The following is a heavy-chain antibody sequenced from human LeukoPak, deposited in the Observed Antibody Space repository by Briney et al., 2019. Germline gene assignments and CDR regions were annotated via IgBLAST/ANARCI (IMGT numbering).Heavy chain of an antibody. D-gene: IGHD6-13*01. CDR2: IKQDGNEK. V-gene: IGHV3-7*02. J-gene: IGHJ4*02. CDR3: AAGKEK. CDR1: GFTFNNYW. Sequence: PGGSLRLSCVASGFTFNNYWMNWVRQAPGKGLEWVAMIKQDGNEKYYVDSVKGRFTISRDNAKNSLYLQMNSLRAEDTAVYYCAAGKEKWGQGTLVAVSS.